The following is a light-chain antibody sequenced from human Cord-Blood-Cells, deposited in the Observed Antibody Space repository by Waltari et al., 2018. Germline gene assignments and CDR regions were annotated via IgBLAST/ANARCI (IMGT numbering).Light chain of an antibody. CDR2: DAS. J-gene: IGKJ4*01. Sequence: EIVLTQSPATLSLSPGDRATLSCRARQSVSSYLVWYQQKPGQAPRLLIYDASNRATVIPARFSGSGSGTDFTLTISSLEPEDLAVYSCQQRSNWPPVTFGGGNKVEIK. V-gene: IGKV3-11*01. CDR3: QQRSNWPPVT. CDR1: QSVSSY.